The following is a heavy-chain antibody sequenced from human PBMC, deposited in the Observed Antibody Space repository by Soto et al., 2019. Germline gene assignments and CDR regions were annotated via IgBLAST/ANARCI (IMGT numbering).Heavy chain of an antibody. Sequence: QITLKESGPTLVKPTQTLTLTCTFSGFSLSTSGVAVGWIRQAPRKAPEWLAFIFWDDDKRYSPSLENRLTITKDTSKNQVVLTMTNMEPVDTGTYFCAHSYSSSPDDGFDVWGQGTRVTVSS. J-gene: IGHJ3*01. CDR2: IFWDDDK. CDR1: GFSLSTSGVA. CDR3: AHSYSSSPDDGFDV. D-gene: IGHD6-6*01. V-gene: IGHV2-5*02.